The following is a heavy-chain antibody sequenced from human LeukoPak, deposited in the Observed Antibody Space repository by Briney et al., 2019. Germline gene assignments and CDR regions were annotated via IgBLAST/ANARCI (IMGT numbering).Heavy chain of an antibody. CDR1: AFTFSSYA. J-gene: IGHJ4*02. V-gene: IGHV3-23*01. Sequence: PGGSLRLSCAAYAFTFSSYAMSCVRQPAGRGLGWVSAISGGGGSTYYADSVKGRFTISRDNSKNTLYLQMNSLRAEDTAVYDCAKDHTVTTWFDYWGQGTLVTVSS. CDR3: AKDHTVTTWFDY. D-gene: IGHD4-17*01. CDR2: ISGGGGST.